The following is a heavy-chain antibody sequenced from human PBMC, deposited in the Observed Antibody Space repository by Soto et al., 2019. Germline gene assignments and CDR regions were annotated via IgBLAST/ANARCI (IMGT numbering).Heavy chain of an antibody. Sequence: QVQLQQWGAGLLKPSETLSLTCAVYGGSLSGYYWSWIRQPPGKGLEWIGEINHSGSTNYNPSLKSRVTISVDTSKNQFSLKLSSVTAADTAVYYCARGGANYYYYGMDVWGQGTTVTVSS. CDR1: GGSLSGYY. D-gene: IGHD3-10*01. CDR2: INHSGST. J-gene: IGHJ6*02. V-gene: IGHV4-34*01. CDR3: ARGGANYYYYGMDV.